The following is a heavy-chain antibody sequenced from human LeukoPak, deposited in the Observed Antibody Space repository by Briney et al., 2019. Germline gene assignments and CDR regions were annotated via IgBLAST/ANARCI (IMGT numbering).Heavy chain of an antibody. D-gene: IGHD1-26*01. V-gene: IGHV5-51*01. CDR2: IYPGDSDT. CDR3: ARPRIVGASNDAFDI. CDR1: GYSFTSYW. Sequence: GESLQISCKGSGYSFTSYWIGWVRQMPGKGLEWMGIIYPGDSDTRYSPSFQGQVTISADKSISTAYLQWSSLKASDTAMYYCARPRIVGASNDAFDIWGQGTMVTVSS. J-gene: IGHJ3*02.